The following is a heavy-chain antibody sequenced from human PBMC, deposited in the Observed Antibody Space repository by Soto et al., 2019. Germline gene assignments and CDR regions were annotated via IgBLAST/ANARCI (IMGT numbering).Heavy chain of an antibody. V-gene: IGHV1-2*02. D-gene: IGHD1-26*01. CDR3: ARDLAKGGGSAGFDY. J-gene: IGHJ4*02. CDR1: GYTFTVYY. CDR2: INPKSGGT. Sequence: ASVKVSCKASGYTFTVYYMHWAQQAPGQGLEWMGWINPKSGGTMYPQKFQGRVTMTWDTSISTAYMALTRLRSDDTAVYYCARDLAKGGGSAGFDYWGQGTLVTVSS.